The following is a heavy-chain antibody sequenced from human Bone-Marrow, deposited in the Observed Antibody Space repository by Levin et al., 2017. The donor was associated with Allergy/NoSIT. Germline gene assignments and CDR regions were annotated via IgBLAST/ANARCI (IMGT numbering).Heavy chain of an antibody. V-gene: IGHV1-2*04. CDR2: INPNSGGT. CDR3: ARMGRYSNSYYYYYGMDV. J-gene: IGHJ6*02. D-gene: IGHD4-11*01. CDR1: GYTFTGYY. Sequence: AASVKVSCKASGYTFTGYYMHWVRQAPGQGLEWMGWINPNSGGTNYAQKFQGWVTMTRDTSISTAYMELSRLRSDDTAVYYCARMGRYSNSYYYYYGMDVWGQGTTVTVSS.